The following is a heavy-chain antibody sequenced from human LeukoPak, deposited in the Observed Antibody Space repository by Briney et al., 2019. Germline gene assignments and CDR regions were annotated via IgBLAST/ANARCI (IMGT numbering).Heavy chain of an antibody. CDR2: INSDGSST. J-gene: IGHJ6*04. D-gene: IGHD3-16*01. CDR3: ASESAGGGSPHYYGMDV. V-gene: IGHV3-74*01. CDR1: GFTFSSYW. Sequence: GGSLRLSCAASGFTFSSYWMHWVRQAPGKGLEWVSRINSDGSSTNYADSVTGRFTISRENAKNTLYLQMSRLRAEDTAVYYCASESAGGGSPHYYGMDVWGKGTTVTVSS.